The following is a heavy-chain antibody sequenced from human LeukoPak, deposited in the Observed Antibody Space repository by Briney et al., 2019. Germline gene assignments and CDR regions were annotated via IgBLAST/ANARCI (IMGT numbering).Heavy chain of an antibody. CDR2: INYSGST. CDR1: GGSISSSSNY. D-gene: IGHD2-21*02. J-gene: IGHJ4*02. CDR3: ARPGRRDYYFDY. V-gene: IGHV4-39*01. Sequence: PSETLSLTCTVSGGSISSSSNYWGWIRQPPGKGLEWIGSINYSGSTYYNPSLKSRVTISVDTSKNQFSLKLSSVTAADTAVYYCARPGRRDYYFDYWGQGTLVTVSS.